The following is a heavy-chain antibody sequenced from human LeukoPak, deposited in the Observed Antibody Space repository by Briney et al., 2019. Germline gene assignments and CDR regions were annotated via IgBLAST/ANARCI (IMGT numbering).Heavy chain of an antibody. J-gene: IGHJ4*02. CDR2: ISGSGGST. D-gene: IGHD1-14*01. CDR1: GFTFSSYG. CDR3: ANGEVWYFDY. V-gene: IGHV3-23*01. Sequence: GGSLRLSCAASGFTFSSYGMSWVRQAPGQGLEWVSAISGSGGSTYYADSVKGRFTISRDNSKNTLYLQMNSLRAEDTAVYYCANGEVWYFDYWGQGTLVTVSS.